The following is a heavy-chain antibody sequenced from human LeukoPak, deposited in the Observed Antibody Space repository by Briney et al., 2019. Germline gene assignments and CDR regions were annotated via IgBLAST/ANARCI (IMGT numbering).Heavy chain of an antibody. D-gene: IGHD6-13*01. Sequence: ASVKVSCKASGYTFTSYGISWVRQAPGQGLEWMGWISGYDGNANYGQNLQGRVTMTTDTSTSTAYMEVRSLRSDDTAVYYCARRGAAGFDPWGQGTLVTVSS. CDR3: ARRGAAGFDP. J-gene: IGHJ5*02. V-gene: IGHV1-18*01. CDR2: ISGYDGNA. CDR1: GYTFTSYG.